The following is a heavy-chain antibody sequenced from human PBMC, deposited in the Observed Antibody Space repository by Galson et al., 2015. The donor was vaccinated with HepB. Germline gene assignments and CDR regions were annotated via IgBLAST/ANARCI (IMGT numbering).Heavy chain of an antibody. D-gene: IGHD3-3*01. J-gene: IGHJ4*02. V-gene: IGHV1-3*01. CDR2: INAGNGNT. CDR1: GYTFTSYA. Sequence: SVKVSCKASGYTFTSYAMHWVRQAPGQRLEWMGWINAGNGNTKYSQKFQGRVTITRDTSASTAYMELSSLRSEDTAVYYCARGGDDFWSGLPLDYWGQGTLVTVSS. CDR3: ARGGDDFWSGLPLDY.